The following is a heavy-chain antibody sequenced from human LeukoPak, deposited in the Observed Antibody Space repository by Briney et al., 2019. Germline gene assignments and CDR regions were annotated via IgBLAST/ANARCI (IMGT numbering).Heavy chain of an antibody. CDR2: ISGRGTNT. J-gene: IGHJ4*02. V-gene: IGHV3-23*01. CDR3: AKELWFGELAADY. Sequence: GGSLRLSCTASAFTSEFSFSNYAMDRVRQVPGKGLEWVSGISGRGTNTYYADSVKGRFTISRDNSNNTLFLQMTSLGAEDTAVYFCAKELWFGELAADYWGQGVLVTVSS. CDR1: AFTSEFSFSNYA. D-gene: IGHD3-10*01.